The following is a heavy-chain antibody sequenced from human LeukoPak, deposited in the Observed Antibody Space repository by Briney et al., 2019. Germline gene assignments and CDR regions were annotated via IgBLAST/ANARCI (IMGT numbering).Heavy chain of an antibody. J-gene: IGHJ5*02. D-gene: IGHD3-16*02. V-gene: IGHV1-3*04. CDR3: AGDMITFGGVIGINWFDP. Sequence: ASVKVSCKASGYTFTDYGMHWVRQAPGQGLEWMAWINTGNGNAKYSQKFQGRVTITRDTSASTAYMELSSLRSEDTAVYYCAGDMITFGGVIGINWFDPWGQGTLVTVSS. CDR2: INTGNGNA. CDR1: GYTFTDYG.